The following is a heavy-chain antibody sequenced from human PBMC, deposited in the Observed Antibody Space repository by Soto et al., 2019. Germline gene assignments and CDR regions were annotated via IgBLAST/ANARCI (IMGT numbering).Heavy chain of an antibody. CDR2: INAGNGNT. V-gene: IGHV1-3*01. D-gene: IGHD6-13*01. J-gene: IGHJ6*02. CDR1: GYTFTSYA. CDR3: ARDYGIAAAGTLYYYGMDV. Sequence: QVQLVQSGAEVKKPGASVKVSCKASGYTFTSYAMHWVRQAPGQRLERMGWINAGNGNTKYSQKFQGRVTITRDTSASTAYMELSSLRSEDTAVYYCARDYGIAAAGTLYYYGMDVWGQGTTVTVSS.